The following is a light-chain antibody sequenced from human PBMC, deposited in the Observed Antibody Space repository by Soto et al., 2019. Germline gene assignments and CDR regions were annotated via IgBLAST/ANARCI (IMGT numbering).Light chain of an antibody. Sequence: GTLSLSPGERATLSCRASQSVSSNNLAWLRQKPGQAPRLLIYGASSRATDIPDRFSGSGSGTDFTLTISRLEPEDFAVYYCQQYGGSPWSFGQGTKVDIK. CDR3: QQYGGSPWS. J-gene: IGKJ1*01. CDR1: QSVSSNN. V-gene: IGKV3-20*01. CDR2: GAS.